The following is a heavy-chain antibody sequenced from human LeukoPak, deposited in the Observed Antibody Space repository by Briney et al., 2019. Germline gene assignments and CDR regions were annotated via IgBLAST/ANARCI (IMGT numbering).Heavy chain of an antibody. CDR2: IYYTGRT. CDR1: GGSISSSSHS. Sequence: SETLSLTCTVSGGSISSSSHSWGWIRQPPGKGLEWTGSIYYTGRTYYNPSLKSRVTISVDTSKNQFSLKLSSVTAADTAVYYCAQSLGSSNWIGNWFDPWGQGALVTVSS. J-gene: IGHJ5*02. V-gene: IGHV4-39*01. D-gene: IGHD6-13*01. CDR3: AQSLGSSNWIGNWFDP.